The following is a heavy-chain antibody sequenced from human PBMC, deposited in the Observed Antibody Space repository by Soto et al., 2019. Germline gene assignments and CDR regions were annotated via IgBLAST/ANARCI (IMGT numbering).Heavy chain of an antibody. V-gene: IGHV4-31*03. D-gene: IGHD3-10*01. Sequence: TVSGGSISSGGYYWSWIRQHPGKGLEWIGYIYYSGSTYYNPSLKSRVTISVDTSKSQFSLKPSSVTAADTAVYYCARGITITMVRGVYYYYYGMDVWGQGTTVTVSS. CDR3: ARGITITMVRGVYYYYYGMDV. CDR2: IYYSGST. J-gene: IGHJ6*02. CDR1: GGSISSGGYY.